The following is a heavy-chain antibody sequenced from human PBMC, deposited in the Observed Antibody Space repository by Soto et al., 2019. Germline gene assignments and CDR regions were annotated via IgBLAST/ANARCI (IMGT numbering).Heavy chain of an antibody. CDR3: ARTQWDYDVLTGRLWGAFDI. Sequence: QLQLLESGSGLVKPSQTLSLTCAVSGGSISSGGYSWSWIRLPPGKGLEWIGNIYHGGGTYYNPSLKSRVTISIDKSKNQFSLRLTSVTAADTAVYYCARTQWDYDVLTGRLWGAFDIWGPGTMVTVSS. V-gene: IGHV4-30-2*01. CDR2: IYHGGGT. J-gene: IGHJ3*02. CDR1: GGSISSGGYS. D-gene: IGHD3-9*01.